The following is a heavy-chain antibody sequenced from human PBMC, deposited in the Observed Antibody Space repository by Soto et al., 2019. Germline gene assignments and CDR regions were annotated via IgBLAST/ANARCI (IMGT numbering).Heavy chain of an antibody. CDR1: GGTFSPYT. CDR3: TSDWDGSFSTREFGGH. V-gene: IGHV1-69*02. J-gene: IGHJ4*02. CDR2: IIPFLGVT. Sequence: QVHLVQSGAEVKKPGSSVKVSCKASGGTFSPYTINWVRQAPGQGLEWMGRIIPFLGVTNHAQKFQDRATMPADKSTSTANLEFRSLRSEDTAGYYCTSDWDGSFSTREFGGHWGQGTLVIVSS. D-gene: IGHD2-15*01.